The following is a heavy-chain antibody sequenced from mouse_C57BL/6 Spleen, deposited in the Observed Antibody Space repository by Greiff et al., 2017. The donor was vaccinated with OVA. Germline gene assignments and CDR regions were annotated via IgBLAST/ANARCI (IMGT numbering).Heavy chain of an antibody. CDR3: ARRYDYDRAWFAY. CDR2: INPNNGGT. V-gene: IGHV1-18*01. J-gene: IGHJ3*01. Sequence: DVQLQESGPELVKPGASVKIPCKASGYTFTDYNMDWVKQSHGKSLEWIGDINPNNGGTIYNQKFKGKATLTVDKSSSTAYMELRSLTSEDTAVYYCARRYDYDRAWFAYWGQGTLVTVSA. CDR1: GYTFTDYN. D-gene: IGHD2-4*01.